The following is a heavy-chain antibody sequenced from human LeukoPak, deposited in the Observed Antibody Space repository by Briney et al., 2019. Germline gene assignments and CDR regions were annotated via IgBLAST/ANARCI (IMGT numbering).Heavy chain of an antibody. CDR1: GFTVSSNY. D-gene: IGHD2-15*01. CDR3: AVFGYCSGGSRPDY. J-gene: IGHJ4*02. Sequence: GGSLRLSCAASGFTVSSNYMSWARQAPGKGLEWVSVIYSGGSTYYADSVKGRFTISRDNSKNTLYLQMNSLRAEDTAVYYCAVFGYCSGGSRPDYWGQGTLVTVSS. V-gene: IGHV3-66*01. CDR2: IYSGGST.